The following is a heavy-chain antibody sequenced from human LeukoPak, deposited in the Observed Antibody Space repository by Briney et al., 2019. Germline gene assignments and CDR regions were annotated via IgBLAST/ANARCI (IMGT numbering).Heavy chain of an antibody. V-gene: IGHV4-34*01. CDR3: ARGRVGTSRAYYYYYGMDV. J-gene: IGHJ6*02. CDR2: INHSGST. D-gene: IGHD1-1*01. CDR1: GGSFSGYY. Sequence: SETLSLNCAVYGGSFSGYYWSWIRQPPGKGLEWIGEINHSGSTNYNPSLKSRVTISVDTSKNQFSLKLSSVTAADTAVYYCARGRVGTSRAYYYYYGMDVWGQGTTVTVSS.